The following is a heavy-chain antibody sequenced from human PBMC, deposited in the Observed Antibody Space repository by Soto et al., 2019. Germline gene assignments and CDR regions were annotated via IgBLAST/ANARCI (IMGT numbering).Heavy chain of an antibody. D-gene: IGHD6-19*01. CDR3: ARYRVQSYYYGMDV. Sequence: PGESLKISCKGSGYSFTSYWISWVRQMPGKGLEWMGRIDPSDSYTNYSPSFQGHVTISTDKSISTAYLQWSSLKASDTAIYYCARYRVQSYYYGMDVWGQGTTVTVSS. CDR2: IDPSDSYT. CDR1: GYSFTSYW. J-gene: IGHJ6*02. V-gene: IGHV5-10-1*01.